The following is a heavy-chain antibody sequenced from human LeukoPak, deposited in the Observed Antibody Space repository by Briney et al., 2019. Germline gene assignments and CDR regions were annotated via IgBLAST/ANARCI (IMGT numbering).Heavy chain of an antibody. J-gene: IGHJ3*02. CDR3: ASCAYYYDSSGPHPLHAFDI. V-gene: IGHV4-59*01. D-gene: IGHD3-22*01. CDR2: IYYSGST. Sequence: SETLSLTCAVYGGSFSGYYWSWIRQPPGKGLEWIGYIYYSGSTSYNPSLKSRVTISVDTSKNQFSLKLSSVTAADTAVYYCASCAYYYDSSGPHPLHAFDIWGQGTMVTVSS. CDR1: GGSFSGYY.